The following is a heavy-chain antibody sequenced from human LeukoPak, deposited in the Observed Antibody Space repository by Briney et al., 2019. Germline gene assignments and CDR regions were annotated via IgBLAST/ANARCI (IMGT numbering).Heavy chain of an antibody. CDR3: ARIYYDSSGYRLFDY. J-gene: IGHJ4*02. V-gene: IGHV3-7*02. CDR1: GFTFSTHW. D-gene: IGHD3-22*01. CDR2: INEDGSEK. Sequence: GGSLSLSCAASGFTFSTHWMSWVRQAPGKGLEWVANINEDGSEKYYVDSVKGRFTISRDNAKNSLYLQMNSLRAEDTALYYCARIYYDSSGYRLFDYWGQGTLVTVSS.